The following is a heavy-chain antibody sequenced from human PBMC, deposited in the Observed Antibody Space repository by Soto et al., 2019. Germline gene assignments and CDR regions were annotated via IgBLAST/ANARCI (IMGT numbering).Heavy chain of an antibody. CDR1: GGSISSGGYY. D-gene: IGHD6-13*01. CDR3: AREHSSSWNNWFDP. Sequence: QVQLQESGPGLVKPSQTLSLTCTDSGGSISSGGYYWSWIRQHPGKGLEWIGYIYYSGSTYYNPSLKSRVTISVDTSKNQFSLKLSSVTAADTAVYYSAREHSSSWNNWFDPWGQGTLVTVSS. J-gene: IGHJ5*02. V-gene: IGHV4-31*03. CDR2: IYYSGST.